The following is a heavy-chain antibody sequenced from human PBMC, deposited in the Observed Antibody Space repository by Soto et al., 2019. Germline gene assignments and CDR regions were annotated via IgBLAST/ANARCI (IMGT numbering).Heavy chain of an antibody. CDR3: ARSLLDEYSSSWRSAYYGMDV. Sequence: ASVKVSCKASGFTFSAYYIYWVRQAPGQGLEWIGWINPNSGGTNNAQKFQGRVTMTRDTSTSTVYMELSTLIPDDTAVYYCARSLLDEYSSSWRSAYYGMDVWGQGTTVTVSS. CDR2: INPNSGGT. D-gene: IGHD6-13*01. CDR1: GFTFSAYY. V-gene: IGHV1-2*02. J-gene: IGHJ6*02.